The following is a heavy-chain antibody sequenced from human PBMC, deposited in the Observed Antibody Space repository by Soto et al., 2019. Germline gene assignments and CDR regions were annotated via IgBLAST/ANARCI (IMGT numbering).Heavy chain of an antibody. V-gene: IGHV3-23*01. CDR1: GFTFRSYA. D-gene: IGHD7-27*01. J-gene: IGHJ6*02. CDR3: AKGLTGAPYYAMDV. CDR2: ISGSGGST. Sequence: EVQLLESGGGLVQPGGSLRLSCAASGFTFRSYAMSWVRQAPGKGLEWVSAISGSGGSTYYADSVKGRLTISRDNSKNTLYLQMNSLRAEDTAVYYCAKGLTGAPYYAMDVWGQGTTVTVSS.